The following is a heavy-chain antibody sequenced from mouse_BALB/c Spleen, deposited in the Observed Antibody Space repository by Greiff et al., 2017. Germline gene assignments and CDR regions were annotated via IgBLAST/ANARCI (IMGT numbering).Heavy chain of an antibody. D-gene: IGHD1-1*02. Sequence: QVQLQQSGAELVRPGTSVKVSCKASGYAFTNYLIEWVKQRPGQGLEWIGVINPGGGGTNYNEKFKGKATLTADKSSSTAYMQLSSLTSDDSAVYFCARDYVDYYAMDYWGQGTSVTVSS. J-gene: IGHJ4*01. V-gene: IGHV1-54*01. CDR1: GYAFTNYL. CDR3: ARDYVDYYAMDY. CDR2: INPGGGGT.